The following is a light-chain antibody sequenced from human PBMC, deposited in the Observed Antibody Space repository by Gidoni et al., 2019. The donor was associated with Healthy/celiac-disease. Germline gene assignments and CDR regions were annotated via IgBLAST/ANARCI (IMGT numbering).Light chain of an antibody. CDR3: QQYGSSPLFT. CDR1: QSVSSSY. CDR2: GAS. Sequence: IVLTHSPGTLPLSPGERATFTCRASQSVSSSYLAWYQQKPGQDPSILIYGASSRATGIPDRISGSRSGTDFTLTISRLEPEDFAVYYCQQYGSSPLFTFGPGTKVDIK. V-gene: IGKV3-20*01. J-gene: IGKJ3*01.